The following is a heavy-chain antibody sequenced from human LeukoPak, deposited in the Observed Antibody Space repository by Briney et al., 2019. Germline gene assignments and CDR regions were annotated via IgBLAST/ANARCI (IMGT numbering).Heavy chain of an antibody. CDR1: GYTFTSYG. Sequence: ASVKVSCKASGYTFTSYGISWVRQAPGQGLEWMGWISAYNGNTNYAQNLQARVTMTTDTATSTAYMELRSLRSDDTAVYYCARAAVSRLGWFDPWGQGTLVTVSS. J-gene: IGHJ5*02. V-gene: IGHV1-18*01. CDR2: ISAYNGNT. CDR3: ARAAVSRLGWFDP. D-gene: IGHD3-22*01.